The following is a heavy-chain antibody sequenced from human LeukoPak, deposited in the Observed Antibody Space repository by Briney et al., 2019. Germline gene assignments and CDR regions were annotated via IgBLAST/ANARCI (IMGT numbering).Heavy chain of an antibody. V-gene: IGHV1-18*01. CDR1: GYTFTSYG. CDR2: ISAYNGNT. J-gene: IGHJ4*02. D-gene: IGHD6-19*01. Sequence: ASVKVSCKASGYTFTSYGISWVRQAPGQGLEWMGWISAYNGNTNYAQKLQGRVTITRDTSASTAYMELSSLRSEDTAVYYCARGFGSRIAVAVDGDYWGQGTLVTVSS. CDR3: ARGFGSRIAVAVDGDY.